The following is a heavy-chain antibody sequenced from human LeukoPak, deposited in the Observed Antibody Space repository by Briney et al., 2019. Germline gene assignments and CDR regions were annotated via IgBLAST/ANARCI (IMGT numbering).Heavy chain of an antibody. V-gene: IGHV3-30-3*01. CDR3: ARDTRELRYFDWFLDY. CDR1: GFTFSSYA. D-gene: IGHD3-9*01. Sequence: PGGSLRLSCAASGFTFSSYAMHWVRQAPGKGLEWVAVISYDGSNKYYADSVKGRFTISRDNSKNTLYLQMNSLRAEDTAVYYCARDTRELRYFDWFLDYWGQGTLVTVSS. CDR2: ISYDGSNK. J-gene: IGHJ4*02.